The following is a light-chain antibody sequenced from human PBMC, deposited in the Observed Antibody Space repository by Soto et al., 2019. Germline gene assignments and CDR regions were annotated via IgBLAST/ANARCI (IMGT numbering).Light chain of an antibody. V-gene: IGKV1-39*01. CDR2: AAS. J-gene: IGKJ5*01. CDR1: QTIDSY. CDR3: QQTRSGIT. Sequence: DIQLPPSPPSLSATVGARVTITCRASQTIDSYLNWFPQKPGMAPKLLIYAASKLQSGVPSRFRGSGSGTDFTLTIDTLQPDDFAAYDCQQTRSGITFGQGKRLEIK.